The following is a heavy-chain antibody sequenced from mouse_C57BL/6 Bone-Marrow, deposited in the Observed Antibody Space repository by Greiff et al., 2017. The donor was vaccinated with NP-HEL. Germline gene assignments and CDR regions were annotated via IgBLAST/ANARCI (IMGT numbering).Heavy chain of an antibody. V-gene: IGHV1-69*01. Sequence: QVQLQQPGAELVMPGASVKLSCKASGYTFTSYWMHWVKQRPGQGLEWIGEIDPSDSYTNYNQKFKGKSTLTVDKSSSTAYMQLSSLTSEDSAVYYCARRGDYDGSPYAMDYWGQGTSVTVSS. CDR1: GYTFTSYW. CDR2: IDPSDSYT. J-gene: IGHJ4*01. CDR3: ARRGDYDGSPYAMDY. D-gene: IGHD2-4*01.